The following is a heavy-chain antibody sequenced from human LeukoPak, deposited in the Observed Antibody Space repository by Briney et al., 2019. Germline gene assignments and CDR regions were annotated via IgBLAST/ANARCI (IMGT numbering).Heavy chain of an antibody. CDR2: IYYSGST. D-gene: IGHD3-9*01. CDR1: GGSISSYF. CDR3: ARLGKYYDILTGYLENIAPDY. Sequence: SETLSLTCTVSGGSISSYFWSWIRQPPGKGLEWIGYIYYSGSTNYNPSLKSRVTISVDTSKNQFSLKLSSVTAADTAVYYCARLGKYYDILTGYLENIAPDYWGQGTLVTVSS. J-gene: IGHJ4*02. V-gene: IGHV4-59*01.